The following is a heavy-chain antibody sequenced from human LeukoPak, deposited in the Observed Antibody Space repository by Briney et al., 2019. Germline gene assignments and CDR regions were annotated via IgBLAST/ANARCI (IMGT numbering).Heavy chain of an antibody. CDR2: IKQDGSEK. V-gene: IGHV3-7*01. D-gene: IGHD5-24*01. J-gene: IGHJ3*02. Sequence: GGSLRLSCAASGFTFSSYWMSWVRQAPGKGLEWVANIKQDGSEKYYVDSVKGRFTISRDNAKNSLYLQMNSLRAEDTAVYYCARGSTTRDGYIFDAFDIWGQGTMVTVSS. CDR1: GFTFSSYW. CDR3: ARGSTTRDGYIFDAFDI.